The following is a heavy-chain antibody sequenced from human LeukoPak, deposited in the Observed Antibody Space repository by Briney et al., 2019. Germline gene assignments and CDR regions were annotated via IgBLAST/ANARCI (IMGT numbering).Heavy chain of an antibody. CDR1: GYTFTSYD. Sequence: VASVKVSCKASGYTFTSYDINWVRQATGQGLEWMGWMNPNSGNTGSAQRFQGRITMTRDTSISTAYMELSSLRFEDTAVYYCARGRLVRLPSSFDPWGQGTLVTVSS. CDR2: MNPNSGNT. V-gene: IGHV1-8*01. J-gene: IGHJ5*02. CDR3: ARGRLVRLPSSFDP. D-gene: IGHD3-16*02.